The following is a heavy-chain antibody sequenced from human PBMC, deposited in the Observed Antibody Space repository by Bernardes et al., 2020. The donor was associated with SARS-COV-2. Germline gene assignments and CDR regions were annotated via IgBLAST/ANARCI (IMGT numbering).Heavy chain of an antibody. J-gene: IGHJ4*02. V-gene: IGHV3-9*01. CDR2: ISWNSGSI. D-gene: IGHD4-17*01. CDR3: AKLAGLEYGDYVAADY. CDR1: GFTFDDYA. Sequence: GGSLRLSCAASGFTFDDYAMHWVRQAPGKGLEWVSGISWNSGSIGYADSVKGRFTISRDNAKNSLYLQMNSLRAEDTALYYCAKLAGLEYGDYVAADYWGQGTLVTVSS.